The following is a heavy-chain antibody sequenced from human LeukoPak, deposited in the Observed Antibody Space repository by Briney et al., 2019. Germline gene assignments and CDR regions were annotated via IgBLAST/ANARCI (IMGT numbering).Heavy chain of an antibody. CDR3: ARSDYHGSGSHTVFDAFDI. D-gene: IGHD3-10*01. J-gene: IGHJ3*02. Sequence: PSETLSLTCTVSGGSVSSYFWSWIRRPPGKGLEWIGYIDDSGNTNYNPSLKSQVSISIDKSKKQFSLKLSPVTAADTAIYYCARSDYHGSGSHTVFDAFDIWGQGTRVTVSS. V-gene: IGHV4-59*02. CDR2: IDDSGNT. CDR1: GGSVSSYF.